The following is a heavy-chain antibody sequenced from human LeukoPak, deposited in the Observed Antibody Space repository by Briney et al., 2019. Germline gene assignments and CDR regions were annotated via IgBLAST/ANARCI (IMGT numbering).Heavy chain of an antibody. V-gene: IGHV3-7*01. CDR2: IKQDGSEK. Sequence: GGSLRLSCAASGFTFSSYWMNWVRQAPGKGLEWVANIKQDGSEKYYVDSVKGRFTISRDNAKNSLYLQMNSLRAEDTAVYYCATQRWLISDFDYWGQGTQVTVSS. CDR3: ATQRWLISDFDY. J-gene: IGHJ4*02. CDR1: GFTFSSYW. D-gene: IGHD5-24*01.